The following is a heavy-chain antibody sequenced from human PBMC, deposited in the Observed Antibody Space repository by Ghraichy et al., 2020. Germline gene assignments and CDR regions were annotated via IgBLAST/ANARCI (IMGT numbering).Heavy chain of an antibody. CDR1: GGSISSYY. Sequence: SETLSLTCTVSGGSISSYYWSWIRQPPGKGLEWIGYIYYSGSTNYNPSLKSRVTISVDTSKNQFSLKLSSVTAADTAVYYCARRWDGMDVWGQGTTVTVSS. CDR2: IYYSGST. V-gene: IGHV4-59*08. CDR3: ARRWDGMDV. D-gene: IGHD3-16*01. J-gene: IGHJ6*02.